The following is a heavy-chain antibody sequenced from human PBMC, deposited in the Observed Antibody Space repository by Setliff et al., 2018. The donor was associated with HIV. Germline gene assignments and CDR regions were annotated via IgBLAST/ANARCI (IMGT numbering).Heavy chain of an antibody. D-gene: IGHD3-10*01. CDR2: INHSGST. CDR1: GGSFSDYS. J-gene: IGHJ2*01. V-gene: IGHV4-34*01. CDR3: ARKVDSMVRGVRALAHFDL. Sequence: SETLSLTCAVYGGSFSDYSWNWVRQPPGKGLEWIGEINHSGSTNYNPSLKSRVTISADTSKKQFSLNVTSVTAADTAVYYCARKVDSMVRGVRALAHFDLWGRGTLVTVSS.